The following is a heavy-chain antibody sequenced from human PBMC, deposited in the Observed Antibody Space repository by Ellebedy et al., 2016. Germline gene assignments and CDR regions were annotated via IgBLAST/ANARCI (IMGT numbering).Heavy chain of an antibody. V-gene: IGHV1-69*04. Sequence: SVKVSCXASGDTFSRHGINWVRQAPGQGLEWMGRNIPFVDIPNYAQKFQGRVTIIADRSTSTVYMELSSLRSDDTAMYYCARAMVEMASTGFDSWGQGTLVTVSS. CDR3: ARAMVEMASTGFDS. D-gene: IGHD5-24*01. CDR1: GDTFSRHG. CDR2: NIPFVDIP. J-gene: IGHJ4*02.